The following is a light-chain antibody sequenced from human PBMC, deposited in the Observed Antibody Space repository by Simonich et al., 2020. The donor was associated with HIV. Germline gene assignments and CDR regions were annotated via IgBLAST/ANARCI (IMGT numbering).Light chain of an antibody. CDR1: QSVLYSTNNKNS. V-gene: IGKV4-1*01. J-gene: IGKJ4*01. Sequence: DIVMTQSPDSLSVSLGERATINCKSSQSVLYSTNNKNSLSWYQQKPGQPPKLLIYWASTRESGVPDRFSGSGSGTDFTLTISSLQSEDFAVYYCQQYNNWPPLTFGGGTKVEMK. CDR2: WAS. CDR3: QQYNNWPPLT.